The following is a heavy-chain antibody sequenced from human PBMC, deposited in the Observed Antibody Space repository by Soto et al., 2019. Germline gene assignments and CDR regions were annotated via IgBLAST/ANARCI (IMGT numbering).Heavy chain of an antibody. D-gene: IGHD6-13*01. CDR1: GFTFSIYA. J-gene: IGHJ4*02. Sequence: EVQLLESGGGLVQPGGSLRLSCAAAGFTFSIYAMSWVRQAPGKGLEWVSAISGSGGSTYYADSVKGRFTISRDNSKNTRYRQMNSLRADDTAVYYCAKATRGGAATLIRDYWGQGTLVTVSS. CDR3: AKATRGGAATLIRDY. V-gene: IGHV3-23*01. CDR2: ISGSGGST.